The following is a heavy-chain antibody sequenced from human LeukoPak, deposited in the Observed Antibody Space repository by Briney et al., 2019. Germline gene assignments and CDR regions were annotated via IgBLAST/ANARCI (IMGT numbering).Heavy chain of an antibody. D-gene: IGHD6-19*01. J-gene: IGHJ4*02. CDR1: GFTFSSYA. CDR3: ADQVRGWTSFDY. Sequence: GGSLRLSCAASGFTFSSYAMSWVRQAPGKGLEGVSAINGSGGSTYYADYVKVRFTISRDNSKNKLYLQMNSLRAEDTAVYYCADQVRGWTSFDYWGQGTLVTVSS. CDR2: INGSGGST. V-gene: IGHV3-23*01.